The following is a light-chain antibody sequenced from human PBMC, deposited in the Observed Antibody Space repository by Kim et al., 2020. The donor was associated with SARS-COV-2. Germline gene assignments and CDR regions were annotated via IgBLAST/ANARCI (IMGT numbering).Light chain of an antibody. J-gene: IGLJ2*01. Sequence: QSALTKPPSVSGSPGPSVTISCTGTSSDVGSYNRVSWYQQPPGTAHKLIIYEVSVWTSGVPRRFSGSESGNTASLTISWLQTEGEADYYCSSYTSSSTLTFGGGTKVTVL. CDR2: EVS. V-gene: IGLV2-18*02. CDR3: SSYTSSSTLT. CDR1: SSDVGSYNR.